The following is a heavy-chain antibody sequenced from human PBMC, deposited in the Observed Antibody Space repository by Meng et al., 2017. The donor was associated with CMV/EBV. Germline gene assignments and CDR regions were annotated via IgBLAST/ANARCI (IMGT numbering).Heavy chain of an antibody. D-gene: IGHD4-17*01. CDR1: GYTFTGYY. J-gene: IGHJ2*01. Sequence: VQVVQSGAEVKKPGASVKVSCKASGYTFTGYYMHWVRQAPGQGLEWMGWINPNSGGTNYAQKFQGRVTTTRDTSISTAYMELSSLRSEDTAVYYCAREVDDYGDGWYFDLWGRGTLVTVSS. V-gene: IGHV1-2*02. CDR2: INPNSGGT. CDR3: AREVDDYGDGWYFDL.